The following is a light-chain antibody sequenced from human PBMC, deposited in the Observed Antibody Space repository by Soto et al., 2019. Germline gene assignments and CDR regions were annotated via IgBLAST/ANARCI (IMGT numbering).Light chain of an antibody. J-gene: IGKJ1*01. CDR3: QHSYSTPWT. CDR1: QRISTY. Sequence: DIQMTQSPSSLSASVGDRVTITCRASQRISTYLSWYQQKPGKAPKLLFYAASSLQSGVPSRFSGSGSGTDFTLTISSLQTEDFATYYCQHSYSTPWTFGQGTKVEIK. V-gene: IGKV1-39*01. CDR2: AAS.